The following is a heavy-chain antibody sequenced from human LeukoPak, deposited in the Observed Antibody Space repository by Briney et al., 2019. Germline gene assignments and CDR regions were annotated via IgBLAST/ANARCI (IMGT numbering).Heavy chain of an antibody. Sequence: ASVKVSCKASGYTFTSYDINWVRQATGQGLEWMGWMNPNSGNTGYAQKFQGRVTMTRNTSISTAYMELSSLRSEDTAAYYCTRFVVVVAAEGVPHYYYGMDVWGQGTTVTVSS. CDR2: MNPNSGNT. D-gene: IGHD2-15*01. CDR3: TRFVVVVAAEGVPHYYYGMDV. V-gene: IGHV1-8*01. J-gene: IGHJ6*02. CDR1: GYTFTSYD.